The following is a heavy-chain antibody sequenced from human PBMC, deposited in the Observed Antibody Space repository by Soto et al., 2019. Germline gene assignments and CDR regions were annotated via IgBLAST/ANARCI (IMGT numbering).Heavy chain of an antibody. Sequence: ESGGGLVQPGGSLRLSCAASGFKFSNYWMSWVRQAPGKGLEWVANIKQDGSERNYVDSVKGRVTISRDNAKNSLYLQLNILRAEDTAVYYCARAGSENDYWGKGTLVTVSS. CDR3: ARAGSENDY. D-gene: IGHD3-10*01. V-gene: IGHV3-7*05. CDR2: IKQDGSER. CDR1: GFKFSNYW. J-gene: IGHJ4*02.